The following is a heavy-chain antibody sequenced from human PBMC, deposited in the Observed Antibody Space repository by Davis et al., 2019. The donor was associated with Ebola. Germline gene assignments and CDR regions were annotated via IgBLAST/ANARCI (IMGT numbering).Heavy chain of an antibody. J-gene: IGHJ4*02. CDR2: IYHSGST. CDR3: ARVGGIVGATEGRD. D-gene: IGHD1-26*01. V-gene: IGHV4-38-2*02. CDR1: GYSISSGYY. Sequence: GSLRLSCTVSGYSISSGYYWGWIRQPPGKGLEWIGSIYHSGSTYYNPSLKSRVTISVDTSKNQFSLKLSSVTAADTAVYYCARVGGIVGATEGRDWGQGTLVTVSS.